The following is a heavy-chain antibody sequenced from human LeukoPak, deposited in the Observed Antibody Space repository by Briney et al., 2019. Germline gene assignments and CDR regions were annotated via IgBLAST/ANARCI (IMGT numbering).Heavy chain of an antibody. CDR2: ISWNSGSI. Sequence: GGSLRLSCAASGFTFDDYAMHWVRQAPGKGLEWVSGISWNSGSIGYADSVKGRFTISRDNSKNTLYLQMNSLRAEDTAAYYCAKGYSSGWPYYFDYWGQGTQVTVSS. J-gene: IGHJ4*02. V-gene: IGHV3-9*01. CDR3: AKGYSSGWPYYFDY. CDR1: GFTFDDYA. D-gene: IGHD6-19*01.